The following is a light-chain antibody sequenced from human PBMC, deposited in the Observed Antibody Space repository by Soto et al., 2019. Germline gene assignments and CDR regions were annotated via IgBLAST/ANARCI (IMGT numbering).Light chain of an antibody. CDR2: GAS. CDR1: QSVNSN. V-gene: IGKV3-15*01. Sequence: EIVMTQSPATLSVSPGERATLSCRASQSVNSNLAWYQQKPGQAPRLLISGASTSATGIPARFSGSGSETEFPLTISSLQSEDFAVYYCQQDNNWWTFGPGTKVE. CDR3: QQDNNWWT. J-gene: IGKJ1*01.